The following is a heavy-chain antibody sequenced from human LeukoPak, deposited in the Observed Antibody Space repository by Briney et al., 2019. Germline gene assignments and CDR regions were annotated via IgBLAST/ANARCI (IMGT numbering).Heavy chain of an antibody. CDR1: GYTFTSYS. V-gene: IGHV1-18*01. Sequence: ASVKVSFKPSGYTFTSYSITWVRQAPGQGLEWMGWISAYNGNTNYAQKLQGRVIMTTDTSTSTAYMELRSLRSDDTAVYYCARGGSSWYLFDYWGQGTLVTVSS. CDR3: ARGGSSWYLFDY. J-gene: IGHJ4*02. D-gene: IGHD6-13*01. CDR2: ISAYNGNT.